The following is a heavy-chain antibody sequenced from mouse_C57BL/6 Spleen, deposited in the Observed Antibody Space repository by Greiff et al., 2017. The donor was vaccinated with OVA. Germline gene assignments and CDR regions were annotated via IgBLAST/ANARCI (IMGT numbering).Heavy chain of an antibody. CDR2: IDPSDSYT. D-gene: IGHD2-4*01. CDR3: ARHYYDYFFDY. Sequence: QVHVKQPGAELVMPGASVKLSCKASGYTFTSYWMHWVKQRPGQGLEWIGEIDPSDSYTNYNQKFKGKSTLTVDKSSSTAYMQLSSLTSEDSAVYYCARHYYDYFFDYWGQGTTLTVSS. J-gene: IGHJ2*01. V-gene: IGHV1-69*01. CDR1: GYTFTSYW.